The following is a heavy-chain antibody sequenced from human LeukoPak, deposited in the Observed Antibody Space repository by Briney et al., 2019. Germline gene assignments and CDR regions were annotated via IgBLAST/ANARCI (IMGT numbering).Heavy chain of an antibody. J-gene: IGHJ6*03. Sequence: GGSLRLSCAASSFTFSDYNMNWVRQAPGKGLEWVSYISSSSSTIYYADSVKGRFTISRDNAKNSLYLQMNSLRAEDTAVYYCAINLRPYYYYYMDVWGKGTTVTVSS. CDR1: SFTFSDYN. D-gene: IGHD4-17*01. V-gene: IGHV3-48*01. CDR2: ISSSSSTI. CDR3: AINLRPYYYYYMDV.